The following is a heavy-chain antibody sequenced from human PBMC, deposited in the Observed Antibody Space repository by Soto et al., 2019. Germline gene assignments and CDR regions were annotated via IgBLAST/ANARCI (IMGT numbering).Heavy chain of an antibody. D-gene: IGHD4-17*01. CDR1: GGSISRGGYY. V-gene: IGHV4-31*03. CDR3: ARPYYGDYDAFDI. J-gene: IGHJ3*02. Sequence: QVQLQESGPGLVKPSQTLSLTCTVSGGSISRGGYYWSWIRQPPGKGLEWIGYIYYSWSTYYNPSLKSRVTLSVDTSKKQFSLKLSPVTAADTAVYYCARPYYGDYDAFDIWGQGTMVTVSS. CDR2: IYYSWST.